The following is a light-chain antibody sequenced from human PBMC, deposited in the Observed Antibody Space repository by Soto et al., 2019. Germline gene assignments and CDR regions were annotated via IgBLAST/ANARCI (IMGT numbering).Light chain of an antibody. Sequence: DIQMTQSPSTLSASVGDRVTITCRASQSISSWLAWYQQKPGKAPKLLIYDASSLKSGVPSRFSGSASGTEFTLPISSLQPDDFATYYCQQYNSYSLTFGGGTKVEIK. J-gene: IGKJ4*01. V-gene: IGKV1-5*01. CDR3: QQYNSYSLT. CDR2: DAS. CDR1: QSISSW.